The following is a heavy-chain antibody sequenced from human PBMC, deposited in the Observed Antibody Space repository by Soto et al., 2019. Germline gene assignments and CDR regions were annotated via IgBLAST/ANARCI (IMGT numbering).Heavy chain of an antibody. D-gene: IGHD3-3*01. CDR2: MNPNSGNT. J-gene: IGHJ6*02. Sequence: ASVKVSCKASGYTFTSYDINWVRQATGQGLEWMGWMNPNSGNTGYAQKFQGRVTMTRNTSISTAYMELSSLRSEDTAVYYCARFFNAYYVFWSGYPQYYYYGMDVWGQGTTVTVSS. CDR1: GYTFTSYD. CDR3: ARFFNAYYVFWSGYPQYYYYGMDV. V-gene: IGHV1-8*01.